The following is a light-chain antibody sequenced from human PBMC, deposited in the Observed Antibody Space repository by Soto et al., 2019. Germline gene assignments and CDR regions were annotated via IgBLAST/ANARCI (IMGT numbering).Light chain of an antibody. V-gene: IGKV1-5*03. CDR2: KAS. Sequence: DIQMTQSPSTLSGSVGDRFTITCRASQTISSWLAWYQQKPGKAHKLLIYKASTLKSGVPSRFSGSGSGTEFTLTISSLEPEDFAVYYCQQFGSSLPITFGQGTRLEIK. CDR1: QTISSW. CDR3: QQFGSSLPIT. J-gene: IGKJ5*01.